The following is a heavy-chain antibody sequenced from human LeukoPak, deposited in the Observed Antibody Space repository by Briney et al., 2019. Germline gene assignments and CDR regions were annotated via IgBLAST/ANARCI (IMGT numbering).Heavy chain of an antibody. V-gene: IGHV4-59*08. CDR2: IYNSGST. Sequence: PSETLSLTCTVSGGSISSYYWSWIRQPPGKGLEWIGYIYNSGSTNYNPSLKSRVTISVDTSKSQFSLKLSSVTAADTAVYYCARLYCSSTSYPDPPFYWGQGTLVTVSS. CDR3: ARLYCSSTSYPDPPFY. J-gene: IGHJ4*02. D-gene: IGHD2-2*01. CDR1: GGSISSYY.